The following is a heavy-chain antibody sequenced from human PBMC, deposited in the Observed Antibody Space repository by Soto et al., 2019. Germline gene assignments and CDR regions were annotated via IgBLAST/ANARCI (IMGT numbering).Heavy chain of an antibody. CDR2: TIPILGIA. J-gene: IGHJ5*02. CDR1: GGTFSSYT. D-gene: IGHD2-2*01. Sequence: SVKVSCKASGGTFSSYTISWVRQAPGQGLEWMGRTIPILGIANYAQKFQGRVTITADKSTSTAYMELSSLRSEDTAVYYCARGSPLGYCSSTSCYAEATNWFDPWGQGTLVTVSS. CDR3: ARGSPLGYCSSTSCYAEATNWFDP. V-gene: IGHV1-69*02.